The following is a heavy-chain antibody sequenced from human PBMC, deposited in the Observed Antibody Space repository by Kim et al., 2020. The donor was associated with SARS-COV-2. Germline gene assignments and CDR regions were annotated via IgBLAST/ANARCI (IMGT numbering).Heavy chain of an antibody. V-gene: IGHV4-39*07. CDR3: ARDGVRYYYGMDV. CDR2: IYYSGST. D-gene: IGHD3-10*01. J-gene: IGHJ6*02. Sequence: SETLSLTCTVSGGSISSSSYYWGWIRQPPGKGLEWIGSIYYSGSTYYNPSLKSRVTISVDTSKNQFSLKLSSVTAADTAVYYCARDGVRYYYGMDVWGQGTTVTVSS. CDR1: GGSISSSSYY.